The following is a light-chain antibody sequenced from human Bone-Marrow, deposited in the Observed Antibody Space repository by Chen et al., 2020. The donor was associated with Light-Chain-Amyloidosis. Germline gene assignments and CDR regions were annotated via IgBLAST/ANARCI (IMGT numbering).Light chain of an antibody. J-gene: IGLJ3*02. CDR2: DDS. V-gene: IGLV3-21*02. CDR1: NIGSTS. Sequence: SYVLTQPSSVSVAPGQPSTLACGGNNIGSTSVHWYQQTPGQAPLLFVYDDSDRPSGIPERLSGSNSGNTATLTISRVEAGDEADYYCQVWDRSSDRPVFGGGTKLTVL. CDR3: QVWDRSSDRPV.